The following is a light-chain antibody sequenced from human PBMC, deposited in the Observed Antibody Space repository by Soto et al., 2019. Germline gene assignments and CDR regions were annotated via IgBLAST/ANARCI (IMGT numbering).Light chain of an antibody. CDR1: QNINSY. CDR2: AAS. J-gene: IGKJ2*01. Sequence: DIQMTQSPSSPSTSVGNRVTITCRTSQNINSYLNWYQQRPGKVPKLLISAASSLQPGVPSRFSGSGSGTDFTLTISSLQPEDFATYYCQHSYSPPYTFGQGTKLEIK. CDR3: QHSYSPPYT. V-gene: IGKV1-39*01.